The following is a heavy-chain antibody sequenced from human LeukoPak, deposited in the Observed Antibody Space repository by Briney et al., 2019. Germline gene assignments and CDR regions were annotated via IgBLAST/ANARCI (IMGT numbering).Heavy chain of an antibody. CDR1: GFSLWSYH. CDR3: VRDTIAVDGSGWFDP. Sequence: GGSLRLSCVASGFSLWSYHMKWVRQAPGKGLEWVSFMSTDGSYIHYADSVKGRFIIYRDNAKNSLYLQMNSLRAQETAVYYCVRDTIAVDGSGWFDPWGRGSLVTVSS. CDR2: MSTDGSYI. J-gene: IGHJ5*02. D-gene: IGHD6-19*01. V-gene: IGHV3-21*01.